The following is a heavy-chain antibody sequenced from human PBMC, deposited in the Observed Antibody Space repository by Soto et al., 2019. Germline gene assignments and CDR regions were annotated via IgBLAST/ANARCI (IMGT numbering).Heavy chain of an antibody. V-gene: IGHV1-46*01. CDR3: ARVPMVDKEYYYYYCMDV. Sequence: ASVKVSCKASGYTFTSYYMHWVRQAPGQGLEWMGIINPSGGSTSYAQKFQGRVTMTRDTSTSTVYMELSSLRSEDTAVYYCARVPMVDKEYYYYYCMDVWGQGTTVTVSS. J-gene: IGHJ6*02. D-gene: IGHD2-15*01. CDR2: INPSGGST. CDR1: GYTFTSYY.